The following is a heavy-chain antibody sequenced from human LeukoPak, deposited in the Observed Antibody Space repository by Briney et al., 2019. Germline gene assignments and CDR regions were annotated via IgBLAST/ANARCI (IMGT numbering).Heavy chain of an antibody. V-gene: IGHV4-59*08. CDR1: GGSISSYY. Sequence: SETLSLTCTVSGGSISSYYWSWIRQPPGKGLEWIGYIYYSGSTNYNPSLKSRVTISVDTSKNQFSLKLSSVTAADTAGYYCASHGVYGDYGDAFDIWGQGTMVTVSS. J-gene: IGHJ3*02. D-gene: IGHD4-17*01. CDR2: IYYSGST. CDR3: ASHGVYGDYGDAFDI.